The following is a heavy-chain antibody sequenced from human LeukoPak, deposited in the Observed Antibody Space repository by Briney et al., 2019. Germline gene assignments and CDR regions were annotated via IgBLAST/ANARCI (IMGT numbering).Heavy chain of an antibody. D-gene: IGHD3-22*01. CDR3: ARARNFYDSSGYYYVPFDY. CDR1: GYTFTNYW. CDR2: IYPSDSDT. J-gene: IGHJ4*02. V-gene: IGHV5-51*01. Sequence: GESLKISCKGSGYTFTNYWIGWVRQMPGKGLEWMGIIYPSDSDTRYSPSFQGQVTISADKSISTAYLQWSSLKASDTAMYYCARARNFYDSSGYYYVPFDYWGQGTLVTVSS.